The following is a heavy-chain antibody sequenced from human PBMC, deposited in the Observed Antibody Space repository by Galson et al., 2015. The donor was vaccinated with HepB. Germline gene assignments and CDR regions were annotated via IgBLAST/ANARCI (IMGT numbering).Heavy chain of an antibody. V-gene: IGHV3-23*01. CDR1: GFNFNNYA. J-gene: IGHJ4*02. Sequence: SLRLSCAASGFNFNNYAMSWVRQAPGRGLEWVSEIGAGGDGASYADSVKGRFTVFRDSFKNTLYRQMDSLRAEDTAVYYCARELLSRHWGQGTLVIVSS. CDR3: ARELLSRH. D-gene: IGHD2-21*02. CDR2: IGAGGDGA.